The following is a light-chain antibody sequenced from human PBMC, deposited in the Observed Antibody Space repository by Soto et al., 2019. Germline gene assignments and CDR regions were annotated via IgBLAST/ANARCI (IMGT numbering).Light chain of an antibody. CDR3: QQYNSYSRKA. V-gene: IGKV1-5*01. CDR1: QSISSW. J-gene: IGKJ4*01. Sequence: DIPMTQSPSTLSASVGDRVTITCRASQSISSWLAWYQQKPGKAPKLLIYDASSLESGVPSRFSGSGSGTEFTLTISSLQPDDFATYYCQQYNSYSRKAFGGGTKVEIK. CDR2: DAS.